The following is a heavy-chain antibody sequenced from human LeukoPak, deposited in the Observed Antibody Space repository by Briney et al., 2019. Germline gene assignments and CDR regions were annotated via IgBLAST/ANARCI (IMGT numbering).Heavy chain of an antibody. Sequence: SETLSLTCDVSGGSISATNWWTWVRQPPGGGLEWIGEVHLNGRSHYSPSLESRVTMLADMSENHISLHLTSVTAADTAVYYCAREGGFYRPLDYTGPGTLVIVSS. J-gene: IGHJ4*02. V-gene: IGHV4-4*02. CDR3: AREGGFYRPLDY. CDR2: VHLNGRS. CDR1: GGSISATNW. D-gene: IGHD2/OR15-2a*01.